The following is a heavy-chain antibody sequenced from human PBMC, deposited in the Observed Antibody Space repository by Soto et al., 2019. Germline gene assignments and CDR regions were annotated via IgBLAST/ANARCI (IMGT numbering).Heavy chain of an antibody. D-gene: IGHD2-8*01. J-gene: IGHJ3*02. CDR2: IKSKTDGGTT. Sequence: GGSLRLSCAASGFTFSNAWMSWVRQAPGKGLEWVGRIKSKTDGGTTDYAAPVKGRFTISRDDSKNTLYLQMNSLKTEDTAVYYWTSRRYCTKCVCYFGPDAFDIWGQGTMVTGSS. CDR3: TSRRYCTKCVCYFGPDAFDI. CDR1: GFTFSNAW. V-gene: IGHV3-15*01.